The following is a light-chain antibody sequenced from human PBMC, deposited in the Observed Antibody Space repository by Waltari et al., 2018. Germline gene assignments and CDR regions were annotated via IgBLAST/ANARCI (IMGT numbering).Light chain of an antibody. CDR2: KAS. CDR3: QQYNSYHT. V-gene: IGKV1-5*03. Sequence: DIQMTQSPSTLSASVGDRITITCRASQSISTWLAWYQQKPGNAPKLLIYKASNLESGVPSRFSGSGSGTEFTLTISSLQPDDFATYYCQQYNSYHTFGQGTKLEIK. J-gene: IGKJ2*01. CDR1: QSISTW.